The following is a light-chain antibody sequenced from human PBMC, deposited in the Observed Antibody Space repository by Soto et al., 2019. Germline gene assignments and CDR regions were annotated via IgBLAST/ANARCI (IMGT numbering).Light chain of an antibody. Sequence: QSALTQPASVSGSPGQSITISCTGTSSDVGSYNLVSWYQQHPGKAPKLMIYEVSERPSGVSNRFSGSKSGNTASLTISGLQAEDEAHYYCCSYAGSSTYVFGTGTKVTVL. V-gene: IGLV2-23*02. CDR1: SSDVGSYNL. CDR2: EVS. J-gene: IGLJ1*01. CDR3: CSYAGSSTYV.